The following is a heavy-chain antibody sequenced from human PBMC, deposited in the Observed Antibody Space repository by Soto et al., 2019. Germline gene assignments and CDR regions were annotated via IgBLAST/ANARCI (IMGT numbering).Heavy chain of an antibody. J-gene: IGHJ4*02. D-gene: IGHD3-10*02. CDR1: GFIFRNNG. V-gene: IGHV3-30*02. Sequence: GVSLRLSCVASGFIFRNNGMHWVRHTPGKGLEWVAFMSDDGSDTFYADSVKGRFTISRDNSKNTLFLHKRNLRAEDTAMYYCTIVRVADSALDHWGQGTLVPVSS. CDR2: MSDDGSDT. CDR3: TIVRVADSALDH.